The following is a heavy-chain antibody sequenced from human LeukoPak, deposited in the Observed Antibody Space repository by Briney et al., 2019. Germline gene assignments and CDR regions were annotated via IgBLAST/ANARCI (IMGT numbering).Heavy chain of an antibody. CDR3: AGGPPHYFGMNV. CDR2: ISSDGSTT. Sequence: VGPLALSCAASGFTVGSYAMHWVRQAPGKGLVWISRISSDGSTTSYADYVKGRFTISRDNDKNTLYLQMNSLRAEDTGVYYCAGGPPHYFGMNVWGQGTTVSVSS. J-gene: IGHJ6*02. V-gene: IGHV3-74*01. CDR1: GFTVGSYA.